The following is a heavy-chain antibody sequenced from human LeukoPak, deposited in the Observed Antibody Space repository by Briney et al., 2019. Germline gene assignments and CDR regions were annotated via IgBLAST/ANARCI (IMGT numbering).Heavy chain of an antibody. CDR2: AYISGGP. V-gene: IGHV4-61*02. J-gene: IGHJ3*01. Sequence: SETLSLTCSVSGGSVSSASYYWSWIRQPAGKGLECIGRAYISGGPVYNPSLKSRVTISVDRSKNQFSLKLSSVTTADTAAYYCANADRFCSGSCHVPDAFDFWGQGTMVTVSS. CDR3: ANADRFCSGSCHVPDAFDF. CDR1: GGSVSSASYY. D-gene: IGHD2-15*01.